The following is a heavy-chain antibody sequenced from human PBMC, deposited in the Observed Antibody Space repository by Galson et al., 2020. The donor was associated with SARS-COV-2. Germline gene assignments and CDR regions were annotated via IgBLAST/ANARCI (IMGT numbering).Heavy chain of an antibody. CDR2: IIPIFGTA. Sequence: SVKVSCKASGGTFSSYAISWVRQAPGQGLEWMGGIIPIFGTANYAQKFQGRVTITAAESTSTAYMELSSLRAEDPAVYYCARTGYQLPSRSLIHGMDVWGQGTTVTVSS. CDR3: ARTGYQLPSRSLIHGMDV. V-gene: IGHV1-69*13. CDR1: GGTFSSYA. D-gene: IGHD2-2*01. J-gene: IGHJ6*02.